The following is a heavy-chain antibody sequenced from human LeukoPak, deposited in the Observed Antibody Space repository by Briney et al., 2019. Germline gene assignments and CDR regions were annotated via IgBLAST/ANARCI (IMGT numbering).Heavy chain of an antibody. CDR3: ANNYDSSGYFIDY. V-gene: IGHV3-30*04. CDR2: ISYDGSNK. J-gene: IGHJ4*02. D-gene: IGHD3-22*01. Sequence: GGSLRLSCAASGFTFSSYAMHWVRQAPGRGLEWVAVISYDGSNKYYADSVKGRFTISRDNSKNTLYLQMNSLRAEDTAVYYCANNYDSSGYFIDYWGQGTLVTVSS. CDR1: GFTFSSYA.